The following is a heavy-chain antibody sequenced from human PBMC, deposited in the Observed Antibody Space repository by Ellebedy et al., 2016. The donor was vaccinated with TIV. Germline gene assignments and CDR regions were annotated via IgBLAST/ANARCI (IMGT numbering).Heavy chain of an antibody. CDR2: IDWDDDT. CDR3: TRTSRDAFDI. CDR1: GLSVNSDGMR. J-gene: IGHJ3*02. Sequence: SGPTLVKPTQTLTLTCTLSGLSVNSDGMRVSWIRQPPGKALEWLARIDWDDDTFYKTSLKTRLTVSKDTSKNQVVLTMTVMEPVDTATYYCTRTSRDAFDIWGQGTMVIVSS. V-gene: IGHV2-70*04.